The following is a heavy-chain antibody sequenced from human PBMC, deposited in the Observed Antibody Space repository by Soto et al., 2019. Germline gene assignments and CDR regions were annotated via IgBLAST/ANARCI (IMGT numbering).Heavy chain of an antibody. Sequence: GGSLRLSCAASGFTFDDYAMHWVRQAPGKGLEWVSGISWNSGSIGYADSVKGRFTISRDNAKNSLYLQMNSLRAEDTALYYCAKDLSSSGWYYYYYGMDVWGQGTTVTVSS. CDR1: GFTFDDYA. V-gene: IGHV3-9*01. J-gene: IGHJ6*02. D-gene: IGHD6-19*01. CDR3: AKDLSSSGWYYYYYGMDV. CDR2: ISWNSGSI.